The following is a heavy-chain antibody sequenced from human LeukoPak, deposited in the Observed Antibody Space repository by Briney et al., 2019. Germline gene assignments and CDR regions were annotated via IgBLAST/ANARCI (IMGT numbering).Heavy chain of an antibody. CDR1: GGSISSSYYY. CDR2: IDYSGRT. Sequence: PSETLSLTCTVSGGSISSSYYYWGWIRQPPGKGPEWIGSIDYSGRTYYNPSLNSRVTISVDTSKNQFSLMVSSVTAADTAVYYCARHARYCISTTCYGPNWFDPWGQGTLVTVS. CDR3: ARHARYCISTTCYGPNWFDP. J-gene: IGHJ5*02. V-gene: IGHV4-39*01. D-gene: IGHD2-2*01.